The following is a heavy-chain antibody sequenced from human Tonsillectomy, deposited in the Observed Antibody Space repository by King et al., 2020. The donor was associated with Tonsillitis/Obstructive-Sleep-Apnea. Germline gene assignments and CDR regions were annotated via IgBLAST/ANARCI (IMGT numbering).Heavy chain of an antibody. CDR2: IYSGGTR. J-gene: IGHJ4*02. CDR3: AREGYTSGWYRN. CDR1: GFNVSSNY. V-gene: IGHV3-53*01. D-gene: IGHD6-19*01. Sequence: VKLVESGGGLVQPGGSLRLSCAASGFNVSSNYMSWVRRAPGKGLEWVSVIYSGGTRKYVESVRGRFTISRDTSKNTLYLQMSRLRAEDTAVYYCAREGYTSGWYRNWGQGTLVTVAS.